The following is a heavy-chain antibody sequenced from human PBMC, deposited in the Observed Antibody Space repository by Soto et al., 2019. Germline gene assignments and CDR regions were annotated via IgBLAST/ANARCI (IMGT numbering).Heavy chain of an antibody. CDR2: INHSGST. Sequence: PSETLSLTCAVYGGSFSGYYWSWIRRPPGKGLEWIGEINHSGSTNYNPSLKSRVTISVDTSKNQFSLKLSSVTAADTAMYYCARRPLYYDILTGYYNVGDFDYWGQGTLVTVSS. D-gene: IGHD3-9*01. CDR1: GGSFSGYY. V-gene: IGHV4-34*01. CDR3: ARRPLYYDILTGYYNVGDFDY. J-gene: IGHJ4*02.